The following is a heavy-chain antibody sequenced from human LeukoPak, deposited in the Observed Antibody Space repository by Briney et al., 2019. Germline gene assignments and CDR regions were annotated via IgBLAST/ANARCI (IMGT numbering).Heavy chain of an antibody. CDR2: INPSGGST. Sequence: ASVKVSCKASGYTFTSYYMHWVRQAPGQGLEWMGIINPSGGSTSYAQKFQGRVTMTRDTSISTAYMELSSLRSEDTAVYYCAREVSPYGNWFDPWGQGTLVTVSS. J-gene: IGHJ5*02. V-gene: IGHV1-46*01. CDR1: GYTFTSYY. CDR3: AREVSPYGNWFDP. D-gene: IGHD3-10*01.